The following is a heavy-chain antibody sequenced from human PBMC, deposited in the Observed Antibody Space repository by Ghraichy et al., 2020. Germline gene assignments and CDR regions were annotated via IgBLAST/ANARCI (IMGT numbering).Heavy chain of an antibody. CDR2: ISSSSSYI. Sequence: LEWVSSISSSSSYIYYADSVKGRFTISRDNAYKSLYLQMNSLRAEDTAVYYCASLGGDLRRYCSSTSCSQIDYWGQGTLV. D-gene: IGHD2-2*01. J-gene: IGHJ4*02. V-gene: IGHV3-21*01. CDR3: ASLGGDLRRYCSSTSCSQIDY.